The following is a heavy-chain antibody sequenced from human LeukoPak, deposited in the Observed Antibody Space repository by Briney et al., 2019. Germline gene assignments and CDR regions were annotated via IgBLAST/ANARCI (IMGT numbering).Heavy chain of an antibody. CDR2: IWYDGSNK. D-gene: IGHD2-2*01. CDR3: ARGGERYCSSTSCYGFDY. CDR1: GFTFSSYG. V-gene: IGHV3-33*01. Sequence: GRSLRLSCAASGFTFSSYGMHWVRQAPGKGLEWVAVIWYDGSNKYYADSVKGRFTISRDNSKNTLYLQMNSLRAEDTAVYYCARGGERYCSSTSCYGFDYWGQGTLVTVSS. J-gene: IGHJ4*02.